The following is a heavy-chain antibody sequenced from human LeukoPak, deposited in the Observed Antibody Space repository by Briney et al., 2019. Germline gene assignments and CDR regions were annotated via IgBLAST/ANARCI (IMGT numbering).Heavy chain of an antibody. J-gene: IGHJ3*02. D-gene: IGHD5-12*01. CDR3: ARSMILASASDAFDI. CDR2: IDYSGTT. V-gene: IGHV4-31*03. CDR1: GGSITNGEYY. Sequence: SETLSLTCTVSGGSITNGEYYWNWIRQHPGKGLEWIGHIDYSGTTYYNASLKSRVIMSVDTSKNQVSLKLNSVTAADTAVYYCARSMILASASDAFDIWGQGTMVTVSS.